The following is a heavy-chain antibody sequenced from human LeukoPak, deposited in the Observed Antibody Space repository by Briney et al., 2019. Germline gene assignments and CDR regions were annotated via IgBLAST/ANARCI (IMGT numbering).Heavy chain of an antibody. D-gene: IGHD2-21*01. CDR1: GGSISSGGYS. CDR2: IYYSGST. V-gene: IGHV4-30-2*05. J-gene: IGHJ3*02. CDR3: ARDVGVILHAFDI. Sequence: SQTLSLTCAVSGGSISSGGYSWSWIRQPPGKGLEWIGYIYYSGSTYYNPSLKSRVTISVDTSKNQFSLKLSSVTAADTAVYYCARDVGVILHAFDIWGQGTMVTVSS.